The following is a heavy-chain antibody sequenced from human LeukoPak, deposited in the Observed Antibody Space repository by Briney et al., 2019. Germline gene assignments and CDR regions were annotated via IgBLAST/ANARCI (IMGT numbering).Heavy chain of an antibody. CDR3: ARWRYSYGSDY. CDR1: GFTFSSYS. D-gene: IGHD5-18*01. CDR2: LSGSSTYI. V-gene: IGHV3-21*06. J-gene: IGHJ4*02. Sequence: GGSLRLSCAASGFTFSSYSMNWVRQAPGKGLEWVSSLSGSSTYIFYADSVKGRFTISRDNAKNSLYLQMNSLRAEDTAVYYCARWRYSYGSDYWGQGTLVTVSS.